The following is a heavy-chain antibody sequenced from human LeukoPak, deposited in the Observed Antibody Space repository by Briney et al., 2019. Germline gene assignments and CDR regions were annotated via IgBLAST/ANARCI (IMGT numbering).Heavy chain of an antibody. J-gene: IGHJ4*02. CDR1: GGSISSGGYY. CDR3: ARFVSRSFAFDY. CDR2: IYCSGST. Sequence: SQTLSLTCTVSGGSISSGGYYWSWIRQHPGKGLEWIGYIYCSGSTYYNPSLKSRVTISVDTSKNQFSLKLSSVTAADTAVYYCARFVSRSFAFDYWGQGTLVTVSS. D-gene: IGHD2/OR15-2a*01. V-gene: IGHV4-31*03.